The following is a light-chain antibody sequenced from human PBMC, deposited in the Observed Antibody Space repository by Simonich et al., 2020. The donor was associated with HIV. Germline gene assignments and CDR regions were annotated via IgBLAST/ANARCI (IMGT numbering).Light chain of an antibody. J-gene: IGKJ1*01. V-gene: IGKV1-5*03. CDR2: KAS. CDR3: QQYNSYPLT. CDR1: QSISSW. Sequence: DIQMTQSPSTLSASVGDRVTITCRASQSISSWWAWYQQKPGKAPKLLIYKASSLESEVPSRFSGSGSGTEFTLTISSLQPDDFATYYCQQYNSYPLTFGQGTKVEIK.